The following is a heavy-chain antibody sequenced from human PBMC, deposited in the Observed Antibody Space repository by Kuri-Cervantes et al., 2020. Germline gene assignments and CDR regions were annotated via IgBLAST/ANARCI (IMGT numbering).Heavy chain of an antibody. V-gene: IGHV3-23*01. J-gene: IGHJ6*02. D-gene: IGHD3-10*02. CDR1: GFTFSSYA. Sequence: GGSLRLSCAASGFTFSSYAMSWVRQAPGKGLEWVSAISGSGGSTYYADSVKGRFTISRDNAKNSLYLQMNSLRAEDTAVYYCARRPVHGMDVWGQGTTVTVSS. CDR2: ISGSGGST. CDR3: ARRPVHGMDV.